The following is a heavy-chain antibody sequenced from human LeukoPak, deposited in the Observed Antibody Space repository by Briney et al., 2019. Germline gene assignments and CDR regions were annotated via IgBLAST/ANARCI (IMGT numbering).Heavy chain of an antibody. J-gene: IGHJ4*02. Sequence: PGGSLRLSCAASGFSFSSYEMNWVRQAPGKGLEWVSYISTGRSTIYYGDSVKGRFTVSRDNAKKSLYLQMNSLRAEDTAVYYCARQIYDYIWGTYRGRGSYFDFWGQRTLVTVSS. D-gene: IGHD3-16*02. V-gene: IGHV3-48*03. CDR1: GFSFSSYE. CDR3: ARQIYDYIWGTYRGRGSYFDF. CDR2: ISTGRSTI.